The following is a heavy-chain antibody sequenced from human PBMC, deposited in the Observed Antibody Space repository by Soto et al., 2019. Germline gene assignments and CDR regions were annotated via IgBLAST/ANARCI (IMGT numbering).Heavy chain of an antibody. J-gene: IGHJ6*02. CDR1: GFTFSSYA. CDR2: ISGSGGST. V-gene: IGHV3-23*01. D-gene: IGHD3-10*01. CDR3: AKDQISRVRGVSITNYYYYGMDV. Sequence: PVGSLRLSCAASGFTFSSYARSWVRQAPGKGLEWVSAISGSGGSTYYADSVKGRFTISRDNSKNTLYLQMNNLRAEDTAVYYCAKDQISRVRGVSITNYYYYGMDVWGQGTTVTASS.